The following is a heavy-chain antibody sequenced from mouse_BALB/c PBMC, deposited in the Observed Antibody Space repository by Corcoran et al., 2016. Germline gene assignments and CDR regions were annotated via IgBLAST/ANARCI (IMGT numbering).Heavy chain of an antibody. Sequence: QILLVQSGPELKKPAGTFMMSCRDSWYTFSTCGMNWVKQDPGKGLKWWGGINTYTGEPTYADDFKGRFAFSLETFASTAYLQINNLKNEDTATNFGARYEYYVDYLGQGTTLAVSS. CDR1: WYTFSTCG. J-gene: IGHJ2*01. CDR3: ARYEYYVDY. CDR2: INTYTGEP. V-gene: IGHV9-3-1*01. D-gene: IGHD2-14*01.